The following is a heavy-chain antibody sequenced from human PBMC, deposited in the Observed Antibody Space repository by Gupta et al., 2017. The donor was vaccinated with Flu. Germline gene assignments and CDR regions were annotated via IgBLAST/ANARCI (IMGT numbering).Heavy chain of an antibody. V-gene: IGHV3-74*01. D-gene: IGHD2-15*01. Sequence: VQLVESGGGLVQPGGSLRLSCAASGFTFSTTWMDRVREAPGKGLVRVSRISSDGSSATYADAVRGRFTGSRDSAKNTLYLEVNTLRAEDTAVYYCATVWGSCAGDWGQGSLVTVSS. J-gene: IGHJ4*02. CDR2: ISSDGSSA. CDR3: ATVWGSCAGD. CDR1: GFTFSTTW.